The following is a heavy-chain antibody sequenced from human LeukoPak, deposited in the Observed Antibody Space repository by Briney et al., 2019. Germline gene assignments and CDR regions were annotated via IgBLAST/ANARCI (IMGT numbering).Heavy chain of an antibody. V-gene: IGHV3-7*03. J-gene: IGHJ4*02. CDR3: SRDPRHNDY. CDR2: IKQDGSEK. CDR1: GFTFSSYW. Sequence: GGSLRLSCAASGFTFSSYWMSWVRQAPGKGLEWVANIKQDGSEKYYVDSVKGRFTISRDNAKNSLYLHMNSLTVEDTAVYYCSRDPRHNDYWGQGTLVTVSS.